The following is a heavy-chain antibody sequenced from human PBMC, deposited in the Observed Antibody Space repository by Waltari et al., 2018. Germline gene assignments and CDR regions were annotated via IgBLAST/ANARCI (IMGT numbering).Heavy chain of an antibody. V-gene: IGHV4-59*01. CDR2: IYYSGST. D-gene: IGHD3-22*01. J-gene: IGHJ6*02. Sequence: QVQLQESGPGLVKPSETLSLTCTVSGGSISSYYWSWIRQPPGKGLEWIGYIYYSGSTNSNPSLKSRVTIAVDTSKNQFSLKLSSVTAADTAVYYCARDDSSGWGYYYYGMDVWGQGTTVTVSS. CDR3: ARDDSSGWGYYYYGMDV. CDR1: GGSISSYY.